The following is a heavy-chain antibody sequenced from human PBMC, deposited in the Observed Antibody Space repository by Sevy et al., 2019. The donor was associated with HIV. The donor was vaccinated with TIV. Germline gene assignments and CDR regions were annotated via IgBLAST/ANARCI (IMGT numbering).Heavy chain of an antibody. J-gene: IGHJ1*01. Sequence: GGSLRLSCTASGFTFGDYCMSWVRQAPGKGLEWVAFLKSDVYGGTVDHAASVRGRFVISRDDSKTIAYLQMNDLKTEDTCFFYCTRWNAAQSIFGGGGKGALVTVSS. CDR2: LKSDVYGGTV. CDR1: GFTFGDYC. V-gene: IGHV3-49*04. CDR3: TRWNAAQSIFGG. D-gene: IGHD1-1*01.